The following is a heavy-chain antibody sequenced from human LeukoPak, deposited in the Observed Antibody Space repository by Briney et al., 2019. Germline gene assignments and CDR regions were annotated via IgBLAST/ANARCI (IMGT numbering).Heavy chain of an antibody. Sequence: SETLSLTCAVYGGSFSGYYWSWIRQPPGKGLEWIGEINHSGSTNYNPSLKSRVTISVDTSKNQFSLKLSSVTAADTAVYYCAVTYYDFWSHFHYWGQGTLVTVSS. CDR1: GGSFSGYY. J-gene: IGHJ4*02. D-gene: IGHD3-3*01. V-gene: IGHV4-34*01. CDR2: INHSGST. CDR3: AVTYYDFWSHFHY.